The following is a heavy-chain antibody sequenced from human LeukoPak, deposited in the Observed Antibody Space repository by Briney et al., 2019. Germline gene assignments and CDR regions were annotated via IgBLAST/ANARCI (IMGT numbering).Heavy chain of an antibody. Sequence: GGFLRLSCAASGFTLSGFAMHWVRQAPGKGLEWVAVLLHDGSEKYYADSVKGRFTISRDTSKNMVYLQMNSLRAEETAVYYCARDLGGYGYYGMDVWGQGTTVTVSS. CDR2: LLHDGSEK. V-gene: IGHV3-30-3*01. D-gene: IGHD3-22*01. CDR1: GFTLSGFA. CDR3: ARDLGGYGYYGMDV. J-gene: IGHJ6*02.